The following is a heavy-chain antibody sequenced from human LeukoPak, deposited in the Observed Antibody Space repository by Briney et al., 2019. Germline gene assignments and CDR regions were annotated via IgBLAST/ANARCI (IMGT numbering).Heavy chain of an antibody. J-gene: IGHJ5*02. D-gene: IGHD2-2*01. CDR1: GFPHSRYW. V-gene: IGHV3-74*01. CDR3: ARGVGYCSSTSCYWWFDP. Sequence: GGPLTLPCAVSGFPHSRYWMQCVRDARGKGLVWASRINSGGSSTSYADSVKGRFTISRDNAKNTLYLQMNSLRAEDTAVYYCARGVGYCSSTSCYWWFDPWGQGTLVTVSS. CDR2: INSGGSST.